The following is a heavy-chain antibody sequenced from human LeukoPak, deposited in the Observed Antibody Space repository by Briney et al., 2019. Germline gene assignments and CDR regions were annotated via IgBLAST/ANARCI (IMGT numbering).Heavy chain of an antibody. V-gene: IGHV4-34*01. CDR2: INHSGST. CDR1: GGSFSGYY. Sequence: SETLSLTCAVYGGSFSGYYWGWIRQPPGTGLEWIREINHSGSTNYNPSLKSRVTISVDTSKNQFCLKLSSVAAADTAVYHCASVSYSSSRYPNQPVLYYHYMDVWPKGTTVTVSS. CDR3: ASVSYSSSRYPNQPVLYYHYMDV. J-gene: IGHJ6*03. D-gene: IGHD6-13*01.